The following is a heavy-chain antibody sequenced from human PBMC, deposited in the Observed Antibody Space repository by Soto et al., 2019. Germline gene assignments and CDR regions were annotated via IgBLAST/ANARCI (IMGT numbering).Heavy chain of an antibody. J-gene: IGHJ6*02. CDR2: ISPYNSTT. Sequence: GASVKVSCKASGYTFTTYGISWVRQAPGQGLEWMGWISPYNSTTKYAEKFQGEMTMTTDTATSTAYMDFRSLRSDDTAVYYCARDGERDTGLNFYYYLHGMDAWGQGTRVTVSS. CDR3: ARDGERDTGLNFYYYLHGMDA. D-gene: IGHD1-1*01. V-gene: IGHV1-18*04. CDR1: GYTFTTYG.